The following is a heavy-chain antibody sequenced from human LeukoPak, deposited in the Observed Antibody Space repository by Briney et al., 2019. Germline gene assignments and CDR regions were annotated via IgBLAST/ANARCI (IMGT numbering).Heavy chain of an antibody. CDR2: ISYDGSDK. D-gene: IGHD1-26*01. V-gene: IGHV3-30-3*01. CDR3: ARDLYVRELDY. J-gene: IGHJ4*02. Sequence: GGSLRLSCAASGFAFSSYAMAWVRQAPGKGLEWVAVISYDGSDKYYADSVKGRFTISRDNSKNTLYLQMNSLRAEDTAVYYCARDLYVRELDYWGQGTLVTVSS. CDR1: GFAFSSYA.